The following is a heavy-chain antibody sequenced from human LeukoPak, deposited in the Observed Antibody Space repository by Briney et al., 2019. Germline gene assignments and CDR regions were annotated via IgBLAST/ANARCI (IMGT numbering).Heavy chain of an antibody. CDR3: AREGTLGYNWFDP. CDR2: IWYDGSNK. CDR1: GFTFSSYG. Sequence: GRSLRLSCAASGFTFSSYGMHWVRQAPGKGLEWVAVIWYDGSNKYYADSVKGRFTISRDNSKNTLYLQMNSLRAEDTAVYYCAREGTLGYNWFDPWGQGTLVTVSS. J-gene: IGHJ5*02. V-gene: IGHV3-33*01. D-gene: IGHD1-1*01.